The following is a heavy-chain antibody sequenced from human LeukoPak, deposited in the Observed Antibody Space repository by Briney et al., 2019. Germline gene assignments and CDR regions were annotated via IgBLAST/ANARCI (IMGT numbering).Heavy chain of an antibody. Sequence: SETLSLTCTVSGGSISSSNYYWGWIRQPPGKGLEWIGSISYSGSTYYNPSLKSRVTISVDTSKNQFSLKLTSVTAADTAVYYCARIETYSSGWYDAFFDYWGQGTLVTVSS. CDR1: GGSISSSNYY. CDR2: ISYSGST. CDR3: ARIETYSSGWYDAFFDY. V-gene: IGHV4-39*07. D-gene: IGHD6-19*01. J-gene: IGHJ4*02.